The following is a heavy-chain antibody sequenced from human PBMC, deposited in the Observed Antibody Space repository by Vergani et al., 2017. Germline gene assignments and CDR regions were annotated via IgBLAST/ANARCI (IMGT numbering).Heavy chain of an antibody. D-gene: IGHD6-19*01. CDR2: IYYSGST. V-gene: IGHV4-59*01. CDR1: GGSISSYY. Sequence: QVQLQESGPGLVKPSETLSLTCTVSGGSISSYYWSWIRQPPGKGLEWIGYIYYSGSTTYNPSLKSRVTISVATSKNQFSRKLSSVTAADTAVYCCARDMGIAVAGTGAFDIWGQGTMVTVSS. CDR3: ARDMGIAVAGTGAFDI. J-gene: IGHJ3*02.